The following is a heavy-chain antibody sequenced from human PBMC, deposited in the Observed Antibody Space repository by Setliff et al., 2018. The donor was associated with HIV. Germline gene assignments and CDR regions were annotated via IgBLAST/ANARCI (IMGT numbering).Heavy chain of an antibody. D-gene: IGHD3-22*01. V-gene: IGHV4-61*02. CDR1: GGSISRSSYH. J-gene: IGHJ4*02. Sequence: PSETLSLTFTVSGGSISRSSYHWGWVRQPAGKGLEWIGRIHTSGNTNYNPSLKSRVTISVDTSKNQFSLKLSSVTAADTAVYYCAREGGLDYYDSSGHYSYWGQGTLVTVSS. CDR3: AREGGLDYYDSSGHYSY. CDR2: IHTSGNT.